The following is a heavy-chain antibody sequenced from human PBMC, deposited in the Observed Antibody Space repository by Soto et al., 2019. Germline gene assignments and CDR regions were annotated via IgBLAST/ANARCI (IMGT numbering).Heavy chain of an antibody. CDR3: ARAGLVVVPAAGWFDP. Sequence: ASVKVSCKASGYTFTGYYMHWVRQAPGQGLEWMGRINPNGGSTNYAQKFQGWVTMTRDTSTSTVYMELSSLRSEDTAVYYCARAGLVVVPAAGWFDPWGQGTLVTVSS. D-gene: IGHD2-2*01. CDR2: INPNGGST. J-gene: IGHJ5*02. CDR1: GYTFTGYY. V-gene: IGHV1-2*04.